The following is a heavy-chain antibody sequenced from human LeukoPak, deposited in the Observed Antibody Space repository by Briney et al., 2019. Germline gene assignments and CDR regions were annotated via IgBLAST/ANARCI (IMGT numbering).Heavy chain of an antibody. CDR3: ARDRLRYYDSSGEIDY. J-gene: IGHJ4*02. CDR2: IIPIFGTA. CDR1: GGTFSSYA. Sequence: SVKVSCKASGGTFSSYAISWVRQAPGQGLEWMGRIIPIFGTANYAQKFQGRITITTDESTSTAYMELSSLRSEDTAVYYCARDRLRYYDSSGEIDYWGQGTLVTVSS. V-gene: IGHV1-69*05. D-gene: IGHD3-22*01.